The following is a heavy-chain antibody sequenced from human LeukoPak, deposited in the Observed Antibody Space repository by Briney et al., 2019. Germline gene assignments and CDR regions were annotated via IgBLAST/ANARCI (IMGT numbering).Heavy chain of an antibody. V-gene: IGHV1-8*01. Sequence: ASVKVSCKASGFTFTSYDINWVRQASGQGLEWMGWMNPNNGNTGYAQKFQGRVTMTRDTSISTAYMELRGLRSEDTTVYYCVRDGEGVAISVNYWFDPWGQGTLVTVSS. J-gene: IGHJ5*02. D-gene: IGHD3-10*01. CDR3: VRDGEGVAISVNYWFDP. CDR2: MNPNNGNT. CDR1: GFTFTSYD.